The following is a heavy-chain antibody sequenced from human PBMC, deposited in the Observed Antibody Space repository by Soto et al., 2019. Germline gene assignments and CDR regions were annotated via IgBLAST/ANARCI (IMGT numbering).Heavy chain of an antibody. V-gene: IGHV1-24*01. CDR2: FDPEDGET. CDR3: ATRDGYDILTGYYDAFDI. J-gene: IGHJ3*02. D-gene: IGHD3-9*01. Sequence: ASVKVSCKVSGYTLTELSIHWVRQAPGKGLEWMGGFDPEDGETIYAQKFQGRVTMTEDTSTDTAYMELSSLRSEDTAVYYCATRDGYDILTGYYDAFDIWGQGTMVTVSS. CDR1: GYTLTELS.